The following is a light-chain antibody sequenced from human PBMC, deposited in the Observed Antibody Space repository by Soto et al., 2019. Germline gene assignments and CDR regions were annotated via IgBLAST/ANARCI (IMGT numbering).Light chain of an antibody. CDR3: AAWDDSLSGVV. J-gene: IGLJ2*01. CDR2: EGT. Sequence: QSVLTQPASVSGSPGQSITISCTGTSSDVGSYTLVSWYQQHPGKAPKLIIYEGTKRPSGVSNRFSGSKSGTSASLAISGLRSEDEADYYCAAWDDSLSGVVFGGGTKLTVL. CDR1: SSDVGSYTL. V-gene: IGLV2-14*02.